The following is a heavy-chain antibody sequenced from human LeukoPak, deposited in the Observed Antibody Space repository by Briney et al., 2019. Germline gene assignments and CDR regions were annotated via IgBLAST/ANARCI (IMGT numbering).Heavy chain of an antibody. CDR1: GGSISSYY. J-gene: IGHJ4*02. Sequence: SGTLSLTCTVSGGSISSYYWSWIRQPPGKGLEWIGYIYYSGSTNYNPSLKSRVTISVDTSKNQFSLKLSSVTAADTAVYYCARIDYSNFDYWGQGTLVTVSS. V-gene: IGHV4-59*01. CDR2: IYYSGST. D-gene: IGHD4-11*01. CDR3: ARIDYSNFDY.